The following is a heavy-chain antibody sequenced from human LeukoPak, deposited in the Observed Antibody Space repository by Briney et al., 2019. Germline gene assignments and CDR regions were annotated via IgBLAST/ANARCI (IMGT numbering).Heavy chain of an antibody. V-gene: IGHV3-64D*06. J-gene: IGHJ3*02. Sequence: GMSLTLSCSASGFTFSSYDMHWLRQAPGKGLEYVFAISSNGGNTYYADSVKGRFTIYRDNSKNTLYLQMSSLRGEDTAVYYCVKDDERGDSYGYSGLDGFDIWGQGTIVTVSS. D-gene: IGHD5-18*01. CDR1: GFTFSSYD. CDR2: ISSNGGNT. CDR3: VKDDERGDSYGYSGLDGFDI.